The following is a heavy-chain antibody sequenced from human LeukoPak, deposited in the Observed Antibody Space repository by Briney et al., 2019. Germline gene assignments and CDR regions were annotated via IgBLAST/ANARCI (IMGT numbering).Heavy chain of an antibody. CDR3: TRGYSGVSVYAFDV. CDR2: TGNKANSHIT. CDR1: GFTFSDQY. V-gene: IGHV3-72*01. J-gene: IGHJ3*01. D-gene: IGHD1-26*01. Sequence: GGSLRLSCAASGFTFSDQYMDWVRQAPGKGLEWVGRTGNKANSHITEYAASVKGRSTISRDDSKNSLYLQMSSLKTEDTAVYYCTRGYSGVSVYAFDVWGQGTMVTVSS.